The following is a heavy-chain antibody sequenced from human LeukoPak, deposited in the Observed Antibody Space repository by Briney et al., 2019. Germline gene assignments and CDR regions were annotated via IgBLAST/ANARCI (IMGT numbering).Heavy chain of an antibody. V-gene: IGHV4-39*07. CDR1: GDSISNNNFY. CDR3: ARAPRITIFGVVILKENYYYYMDV. Sequence: SETLSLTCTVSGDSISNNNFYWVWLRQTPGKGLECIVSVYYSGSTYSNPSLKSLVTISADTSKNQFSLKLSSVTAADTAVYYCARAPRITIFGVVILKENYYYYMDVWGKGTTVTVSS. J-gene: IGHJ6*03. D-gene: IGHD3-3*01. CDR2: VYYSGST.